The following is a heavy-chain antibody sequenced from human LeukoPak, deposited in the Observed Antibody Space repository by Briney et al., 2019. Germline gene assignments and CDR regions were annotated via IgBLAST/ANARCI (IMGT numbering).Heavy chain of an antibody. V-gene: IGHV4-61*02. CDR2: IYTTGIT. CDR1: GGSMKSGSYY. J-gene: IGHJ6*04. CDR3: ARAAGMDV. Sequence: SQTLSLTCTVSGGSMKSGSYYWSWIRQPAGKGLEWIGRIYTTGITIYNPSLKSRVTISVDTSKNQFSLNLSSVTAADTAVYYCARAAGMDVWGKGTTVTISS.